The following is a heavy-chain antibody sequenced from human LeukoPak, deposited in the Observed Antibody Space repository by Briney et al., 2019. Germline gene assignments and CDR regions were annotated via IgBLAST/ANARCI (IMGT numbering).Heavy chain of an antibody. Sequence: PGGSLRLSCAASGFTFSSYWMSWVRQAPGKGLEWVANIKQDGSEKYYVDSVKGRFTISRDNSKNTLYLQMNSLRAEDTAVYYCARGFPAMVLSHYYYYYGMDVWGQGTMVTVSS. CDR3: ARGFPAMVLSHYYYYYGMDV. V-gene: IGHV3-7*01. CDR1: GFTFSSYW. J-gene: IGHJ6*02. CDR2: IKQDGSEK. D-gene: IGHD5-18*01.